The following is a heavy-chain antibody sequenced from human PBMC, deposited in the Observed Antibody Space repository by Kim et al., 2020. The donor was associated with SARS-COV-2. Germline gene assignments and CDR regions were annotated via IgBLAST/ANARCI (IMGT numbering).Heavy chain of an antibody. CDR2: LTGSGAST. Sequence: GSLRLSCAASGFTFATYPMIWVRQAPGKGLEWVSGLTGSGASTYYADSVKGRFTISRDNSKNTLYLQMNSLRVEDTAVYYCAKGSGAVAGRMVWGQGTLVTVSS. CDR1: GFTFATYP. J-gene: IGHJ4*02. D-gene: IGHD6-19*01. V-gene: IGHV3-23*01. CDR3: AKGSGAVAGRMV.